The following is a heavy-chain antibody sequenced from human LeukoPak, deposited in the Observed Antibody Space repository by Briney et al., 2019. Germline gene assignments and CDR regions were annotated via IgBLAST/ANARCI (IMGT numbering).Heavy chain of an antibody. CDR2: INHSGIT. CDR1: GGFFSGYY. Sequence: SETLSLTCAVYGGFFSGYYWSWMRQSPGKGLEWIGEINHSGITNYNPSLKSRVTISVDTSKNQFSLKLNSVTAADTAVYYCARRRQYDSSLFWNFDLWGRGTLVTVSS. J-gene: IGHJ2*01. V-gene: IGHV4-34*01. D-gene: IGHD6-6*01. CDR3: ARRRQYDSSLFWNFDL.